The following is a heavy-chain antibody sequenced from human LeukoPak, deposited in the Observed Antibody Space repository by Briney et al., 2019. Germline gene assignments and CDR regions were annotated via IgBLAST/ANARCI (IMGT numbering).Heavy chain of an antibody. CDR2: INPNSGGT. CDR1: GYTFTSYG. D-gene: IGHD3-3*01. Sequence: ASVKVSCKASGYTFTSYGISWVRQAPGQGLEWMGWINPNSGGTNYAQKFQGRVTMTRDTSISTAYMELSRLRSDDTAVYYCASSPVGEEGDITIFGVVIGHYYFDYWGQGTLVTVSS. J-gene: IGHJ4*02. V-gene: IGHV1-2*02. CDR3: ASSPVGEEGDITIFGVVIGHYYFDY.